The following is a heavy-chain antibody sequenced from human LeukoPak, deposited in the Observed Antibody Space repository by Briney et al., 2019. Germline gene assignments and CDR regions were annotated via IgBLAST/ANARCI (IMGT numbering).Heavy chain of an antibody. J-gene: IGHJ6*03. V-gene: IGHV4-34*01. CDR3: ATGRNGVVPAPILGVGPWYNYHYMDV. Sequence: SETLSLTCVVSGGSFSGYYWTWIRQPPGKGLEWIGEIDHSGTTNYNPSLKSRVTMSVDTSKNQFSLMVSSVTAADTAVYYCATGRNGVVPAPILGVGPWYNYHYMDVWGKGTTVTVSS. CDR1: GGSFSGYY. D-gene: IGHD2-2*02. CDR2: IDHSGTT.